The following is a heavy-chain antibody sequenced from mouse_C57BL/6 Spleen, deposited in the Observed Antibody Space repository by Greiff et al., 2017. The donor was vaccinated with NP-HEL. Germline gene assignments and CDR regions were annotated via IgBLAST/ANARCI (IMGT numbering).Heavy chain of an antibody. V-gene: IGHV1-72*01. CDR1: GYTFTSYW. D-gene: IGHD1-1*01. CDR2: IDPNSGGT. Sequence: QVQLQQPGAELVKPGASVKLSCKASGYTFTSYWMHWVKQRPGRGLEWIGRIDPNSGGTKYNEKFKSKATLTVDKPSSTAYMQLSSLTSEDSAVYYCARSFSTTVVATGYFDVWGTGTTVTVSS. CDR3: ARSFSTTVVATGYFDV. J-gene: IGHJ1*03.